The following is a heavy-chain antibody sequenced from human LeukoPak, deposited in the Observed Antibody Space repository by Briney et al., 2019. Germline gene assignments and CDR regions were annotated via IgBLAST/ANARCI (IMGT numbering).Heavy chain of an antibody. CDR2: IRGSGGST. J-gene: IGHJ6*02. V-gene: IGHV3-23*01. D-gene: IGHD3-10*01. CDR3: AKYGLTMVRGVSVQLGGMDV. CDR1: GFTFSSYA. Sequence: GGSLRLSCAASGFTFSSYAMSWVPQAPGKGLEWVSAIRGSGGSTYYADSVKGRFTISRDNSKNTLYLQMNSLRAEDTAVYYCAKYGLTMVRGVSVQLGGMDVWGQGTTVTVSS.